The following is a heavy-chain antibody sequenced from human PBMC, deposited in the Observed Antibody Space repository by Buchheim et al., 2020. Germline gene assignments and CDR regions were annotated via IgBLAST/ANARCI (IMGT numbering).Heavy chain of an antibody. CDR2: IFYSGTT. V-gene: IGHV4-59*01. CDR1: GGSITGYY. Sequence: QVQLQESSPGLMKPSETLSLTCTVSGGSITGYYWTWIRQPPGKGLEFIGYIFYSGTTDYNPSLRSRVTILVDTSKNQFSLSLRSVTPADTAVYYCARLDVLARTQFDYWGQGTL. CDR3: ARLDVLARTQFDY. D-gene: IGHD2-8*02. J-gene: IGHJ4*02.